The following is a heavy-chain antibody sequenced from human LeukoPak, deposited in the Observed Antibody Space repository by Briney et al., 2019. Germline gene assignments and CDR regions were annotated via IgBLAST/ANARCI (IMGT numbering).Heavy chain of an antibody. Sequence: GGSLRLSCEASGFTFRSFAMAWVRQAPGKGLEWVSAISGSATTTSYADSVKGRFTISSDDSKNTVYLQMNSLRADDTAVYYCAKRGGYGDSFYTNSAYYYVDFWGQGTLVTVSS. V-gene: IGHV3-23*01. D-gene: IGHD4-17*01. CDR1: GFTFRSFA. J-gene: IGHJ4*02. CDR3: AKRGGYGDSFYTNSAYYYVDF. CDR2: ISGSATTT.